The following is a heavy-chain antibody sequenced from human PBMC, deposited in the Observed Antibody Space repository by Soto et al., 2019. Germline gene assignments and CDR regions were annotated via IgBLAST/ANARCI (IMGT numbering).Heavy chain of an antibody. V-gene: IGHV4-59*01. D-gene: IGHD5-18*01. CDR1: GGSISSYY. J-gene: IGHJ6*02. CDR3: ARVSPSSGYYYGMDV. CDR2: IYYSGST. Sequence: SETLSLTCTVSGGSISSYYWSWIRQPPGKGLEWIGYIYYSGSTNYNPSLKSRVTISVDTSKNQFSLKLSSVTAADTAVYYCARVSPSSGYYYGMDVWGQGTTVTVSS.